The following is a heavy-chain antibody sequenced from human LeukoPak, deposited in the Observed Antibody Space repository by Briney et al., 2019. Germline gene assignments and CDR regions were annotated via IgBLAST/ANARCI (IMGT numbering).Heavy chain of an antibody. V-gene: IGHV4-59*01. CDR1: GCSITNFY. CDR2: IYYSGRT. J-gene: IGHJ5*02. D-gene: IGHD5-12*01. CDR3: ARDRRSGYDSTPWFDP. Sequence: PSETLSLTCAVSGCSITNFYWSWIRQPPGKGLEWIGDIYYSGRTKYSPSLKSRVTISVDTSKNQFSLKLNSVTAADTAVYYCARDRRSGYDSTPWFDPWGQGTLVTVSS.